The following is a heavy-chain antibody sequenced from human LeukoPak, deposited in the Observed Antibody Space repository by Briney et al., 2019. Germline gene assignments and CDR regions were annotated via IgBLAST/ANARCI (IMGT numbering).Heavy chain of an antibody. CDR3: ARGVGATISYYHYYIDV. CDR2: MNPNTGNT. J-gene: IGHJ6*03. CDR1: GYTFTSYD. Sequence: ASVKVSCKASGYTFTSYDINWVRQASGQGLEWMGWMNPNTGNTGYAQKFQGRVTIARNTSISTVYMELSSLRSEDTAVYYCARGVGATISYYHYYIDVWGKGTTVTVSS. V-gene: IGHV1-8*03. D-gene: IGHD1-26*01.